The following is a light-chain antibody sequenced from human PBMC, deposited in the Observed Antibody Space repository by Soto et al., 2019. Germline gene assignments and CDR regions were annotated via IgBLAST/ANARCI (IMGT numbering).Light chain of an antibody. J-gene: IGLJ2*01. Sequence: QLVLTQSPSASASLGASVKVTCTLSSGHSNYAIAWHQQQPEKGPRYLMKVNSDGSHSKGDGIPDRFSGSSSGAERYLTISSLQSEDEADYYCQTWGTGIQVFGGGTKVTVL. V-gene: IGLV4-69*01. CDR2: VNSDGSH. CDR3: QTWGTGIQV. CDR1: SGHSNYA.